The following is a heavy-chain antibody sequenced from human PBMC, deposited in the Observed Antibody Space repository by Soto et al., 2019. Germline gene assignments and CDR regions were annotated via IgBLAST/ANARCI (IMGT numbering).Heavy chain of an antibody. Sequence: PSETLSLTCTVSGGSISTNNWWSWVRQPPGKGLEWIGEIYHSGRTNYIPSLKSRVTISVDKSKNQFSLNVNSVTAADTAVYYCARGRVEDAVAGAFEYWGRGSMVTVSS. D-gene: IGHD6-19*01. J-gene: IGHJ4*02. V-gene: IGHV4-4*02. CDR2: IYHSGRT. CDR3: ARGRVEDAVAGAFEY. CDR1: GGSISTNNW.